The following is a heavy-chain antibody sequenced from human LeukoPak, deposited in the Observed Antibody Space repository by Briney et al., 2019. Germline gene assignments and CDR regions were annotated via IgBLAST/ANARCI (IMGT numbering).Heavy chain of an antibody. D-gene: IGHD1-26*01. CDR2: IKQDGSEK. V-gene: IGHV3-7*02. CDR3: ANQQHTGSYWGAIDY. J-gene: IGHJ4*02. CDR1: GFTFSSYW. Sequence: QAGGSLRLSCAASGFTFSSYWMHWVRQAPGKGLEWVANIKQDGSEKYYVDSVKGRFTISRDNAKNSLYLQMNSLGAEDTAVYYCANQQHTGSYWGAIDYWGQGTLVTVSS.